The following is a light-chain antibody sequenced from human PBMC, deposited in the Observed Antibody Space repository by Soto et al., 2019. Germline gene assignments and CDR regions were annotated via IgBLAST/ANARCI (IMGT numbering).Light chain of an antibody. Sequence: DIQMTQSPSTLSAFVGDRVTITCRASQSIGRWLAWYQQKPGKAPKLLIYDASSLESGVPSRFSGSGSGTEFTLTINSLQPEDFATYYCQHYNSYSEAFGQGTKVDIK. CDR2: DAS. V-gene: IGKV1-5*01. J-gene: IGKJ1*01. CDR1: QSIGRW. CDR3: QHYNSYSEA.